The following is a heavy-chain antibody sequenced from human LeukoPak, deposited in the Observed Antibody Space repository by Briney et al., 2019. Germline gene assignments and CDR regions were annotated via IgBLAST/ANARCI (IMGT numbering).Heavy chain of an antibody. D-gene: IGHD6-13*01. V-gene: IGHV3-48*01. CDR3: ARGLQQLVRGFNYYFMDV. CDR2: ITRSSSSI. J-gene: IGHJ6*03. CDR1: GFTFSSYS. Sequence: GGSLRLSCAASGFTFSSYSMNWVRQAPGKGLEWVSYITRSSSSIYYADSVRGRFTISRDNAENSLYPQMNSLRAEDTAVYYCARGLQQLVRGFNYYFMDVWGKGTTVTVSS.